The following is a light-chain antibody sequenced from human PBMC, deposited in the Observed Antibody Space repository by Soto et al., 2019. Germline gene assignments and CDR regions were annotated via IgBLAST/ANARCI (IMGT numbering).Light chain of an antibody. CDR2: EGH. V-gene: IGLV2-23*01. CDR1: SGYVGTYSL. J-gene: IGLJ2*01. Sequence: QSVLAQPASVSGSPGQSITISCTGASGYVGTYSLVSWYQQHPGKAPKVVIYEGHKRPSGVPDRFSGSTSVNTASLTISGLQTDDEADYYGCLYVRATPYVFG. CDR3: CLYVRATPYV.